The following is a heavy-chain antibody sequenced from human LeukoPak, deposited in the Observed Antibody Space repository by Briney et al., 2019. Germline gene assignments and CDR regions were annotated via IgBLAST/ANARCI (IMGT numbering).Heavy chain of an antibody. D-gene: IGHD3-10*01. CDR1: GGSISSGGYY. Sequence: SETLSLTCTVSGGSISSGGYYWSWIRQHPGKGLEWIGYIYYSGSTYYNPSLKSRVTISVDTSKNQFSLKLSSVTAADTAVYYCARGSMVRGVIRSYYFDYWGQGTLVTVSS. CDR2: IYYSGST. J-gene: IGHJ4*02. CDR3: ARGSMVRGVIRSYYFDY. V-gene: IGHV4-31*03.